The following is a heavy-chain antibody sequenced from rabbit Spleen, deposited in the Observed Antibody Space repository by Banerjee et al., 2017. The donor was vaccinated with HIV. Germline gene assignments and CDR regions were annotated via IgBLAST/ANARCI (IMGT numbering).Heavy chain of an antibody. CDR3: ARAYGSRNTVYIALNRLDL. D-gene: IGHD5-1*01. V-gene: IGHV1S45*01. J-gene: IGHJ4*01. CDR2: IYTTGSWT. Sequence: QEQVVESGGGLVKPGASLTLTCTASGFSFSNKYVMCWVRQAPGKGLEWIACIYTTGSWTYYASWAKGRFTISKTSSTTVTLQMTSLTAADTATYFCARAYGSRNTVYIALNRLDLWGPGTLVTVS. CDR1: GFSFSNKYV.